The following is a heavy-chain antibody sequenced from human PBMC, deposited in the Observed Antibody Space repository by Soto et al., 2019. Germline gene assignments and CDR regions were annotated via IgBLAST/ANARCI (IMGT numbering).Heavy chain of an antibody. J-gene: IGHJ4*02. CDR1: GGSISSGGYY. V-gene: IGHV4-31*03. D-gene: IGHD6-19*01. CDR3: ARVPSSGWYRFYFDY. CDR2: IYYSGST. Sequence: SETLSLTCTVSGGSISSGGYYWSWIRQHPGKGLEWIGYIYYSGSTYYNPSLKSRVTISVDTSKNQFSLKLSSVTAADTAVYYCARVPSSGWYRFYFDYWGQGTLVTXSS.